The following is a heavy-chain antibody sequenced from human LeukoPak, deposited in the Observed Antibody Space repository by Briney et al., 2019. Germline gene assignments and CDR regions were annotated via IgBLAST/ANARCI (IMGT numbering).Heavy chain of an antibody. V-gene: IGHV3-15*01. CDR3: AAGGRV. CDR1: GFTFSSYA. J-gene: IGHJ6*02. CDR2: IQSKTDGGTT. D-gene: IGHD3-10*01. Sequence: PGGSLRLSCAASGFTFSSYAMHWVRQAPGKGLEWVGRIQSKTDGGTTEYAAPVKGRFTISRDDSTNTLYLQMNSLKTEDTGVYYCAAGGRVWGQGTTVTVSS.